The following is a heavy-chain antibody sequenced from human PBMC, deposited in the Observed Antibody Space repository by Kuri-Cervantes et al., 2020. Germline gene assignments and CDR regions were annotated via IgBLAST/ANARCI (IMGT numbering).Heavy chain of an antibody. V-gene: IGHV4-4*07. Sequence: SETLSLTCTVSGGSISSYYWSWIRQPAGKGLEWIGRISTSGSTNYNPSLKSRVTISIDKSKNQFSLKLSSVTAADTAVYYCARDGGDYGRMGFDYWGQGTLVTVSS. CDR2: ISTSGST. D-gene: IGHD4-17*01. J-gene: IGHJ4*02. CDR3: ARDGGDYGRMGFDY. CDR1: GGSISSYY.